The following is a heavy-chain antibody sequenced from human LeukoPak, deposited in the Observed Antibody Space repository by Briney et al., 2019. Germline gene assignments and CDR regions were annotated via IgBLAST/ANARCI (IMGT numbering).Heavy chain of an antibody. CDR3: AREIPDSSSWFIDY. J-gene: IGHJ4*02. D-gene: IGHD6-13*01. V-gene: IGHV4-59*01. CDR1: GGSISSYY. Sequence: SETLSLTCTVSGGSISSYYWSWIRQPPGKGLEWIGYIYYSGSTNYNPSLKSRVTISVDTSKNQFSLKLSSVAAADTAVYYCAREIPDSSSWFIDYWGQGTLVTVSS. CDR2: IYYSGST.